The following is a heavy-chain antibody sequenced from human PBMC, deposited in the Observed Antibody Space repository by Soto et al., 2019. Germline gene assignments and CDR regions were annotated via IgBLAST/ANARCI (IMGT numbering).Heavy chain of an antibody. CDR3: AREECERTLIPYDY. CDR2: IWYDGSNK. V-gene: IGHV3-33*01. D-gene: IGHD1-1*01. Sequence: PGVSLRLSCAASGFTFSSYGMHWVRQAPGKGLEWVAVIWYDGSNKYYADSVKGRFTISRDNSKNTLYLQMNSLRAEDTAVYYCAREECERTLIPYDYWGQGSLVTVSS. J-gene: IGHJ4*02. CDR1: GFTFSSYG.